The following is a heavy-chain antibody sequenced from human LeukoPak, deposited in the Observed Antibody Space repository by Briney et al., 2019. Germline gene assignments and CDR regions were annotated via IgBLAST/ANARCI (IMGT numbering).Heavy chain of an antibody. J-gene: IGHJ5*02. CDR2: IKRKTDGGTT. CDR3: TTDSFTVVVPAAKGP. D-gene: IGHD2-2*01. CDR1: GFTFRKAW. V-gene: IGHV3-15*01. Sequence: GALRLPCAGSGFTFRKAWMSLVRPASGEGVGWVGRIKRKTDGGTTLYAAPVKGRFTISRDDSKNTLYLQMNSLKTEDTAVYYCTTDSFTVVVPAAKGPWGQGTLVTVSS.